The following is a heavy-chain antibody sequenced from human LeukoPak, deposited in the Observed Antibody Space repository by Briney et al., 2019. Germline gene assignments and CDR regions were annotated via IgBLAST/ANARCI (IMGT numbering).Heavy chain of an antibody. CDR2: ISYDGSNK. Sequence: GGSLRLPCAASGFTFSSYAMHWVRQAPGKGLEWVAVISYDGSNKYYADSVKGRFTISRDNSKNTLYLQMNSLRAEDTAVYYCARETLNIAAAGKHFDYWGQGTLVTVSS. J-gene: IGHJ4*02. V-gene: IGHV3-30-3*01. D-gene: IGHD6-13*01. CDR3: ARETLNIAAAGKHFDY. CDR1: GFTFSSYA.